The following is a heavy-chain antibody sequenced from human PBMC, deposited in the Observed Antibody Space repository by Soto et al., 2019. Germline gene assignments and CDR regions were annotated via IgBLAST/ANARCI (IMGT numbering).Heavy chain of an antibody. CDR1: GYTFTNYG. CDR3: ARCVGSGSYYNQYNWFDP. J-gene: IGHJ5*02. V-gene: IGHV1-18*01. D-gene: IGHD3-10*01. Sequence: QVQLVQSGGEVKKPGASVKVSCKASGYTFTNYGISWVRQAPGQGLEWMGWINVYNGNTKYAQKVQGRVTMTTDTSKSTAYMELRSLRSDATAVYYCARCVGSGSYYNQYNWFDPWGQGNLVTVYS. CDR2: INVYNGNT.